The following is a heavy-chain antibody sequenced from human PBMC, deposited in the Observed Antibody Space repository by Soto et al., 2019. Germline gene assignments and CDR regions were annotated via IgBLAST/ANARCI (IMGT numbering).Heavy chain of an antibody. J-gene: IGHJ5*02. CDR2: IIPILGIA. V-gene: IGHV1-69*08. CDR3: AREQQGYPRSKDIVVVPAAHTNWFDP. CDR1: GGTFSSYT. Sequence: QVQLVQSGAEVKKPGSSVKVSCKASGGTFSSYTISWVRQAPGQGLEWMGRIIPILGIANYAQKFQGRVTITADKSTSTAYMELSSLRSEDTAVYYCAREQQGYPRSKDIVVVPAAHTNWFDPWGQGTLVTVSS. D-gene: IGHD2-2*01.